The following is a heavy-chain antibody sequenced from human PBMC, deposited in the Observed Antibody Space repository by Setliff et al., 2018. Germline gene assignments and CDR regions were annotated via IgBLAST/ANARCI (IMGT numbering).Heavy chain of an antibody. V-gene: IGHV3-23*01. CDR3: AAVGSGYDRY. D-gene: IGHD5-12*01. CDR2: IRADASRT. CDR1: GFTFSSYA. Sequence: PGGSLRLSCAASGFTFSSYAMSWVRQAPGKGLEWVSGIRADASRTYYADSVKGRFTISRDNSRNTLYLQLSSLRAEDTAIYFCAAVGSGYDRYWGQGALVTVSS. J-gene: IGHJ4*02.